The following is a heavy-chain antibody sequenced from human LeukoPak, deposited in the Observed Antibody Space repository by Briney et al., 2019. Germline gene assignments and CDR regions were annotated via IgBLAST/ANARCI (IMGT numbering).Heavy chain of an antibody. D-gene: IGHD2-15*01. V-gene: IGHV4-34*01. CDR2: INHSGST. Sequence: PETLSLTCAVYGGSFSGYYWSWIRQPPGKGLEWIGEINHSGSTNYNPSLKSRVTISVDTPKNQFSLKLGSVTAADTAVYYCARGLGNVVVVAATPRWFDPWGQGTLVTVSS. J-gene: IGHJ5*02. CDR1: GGSFSGYY. CDR3: ARGLGNVVVVAATPRWFDP.